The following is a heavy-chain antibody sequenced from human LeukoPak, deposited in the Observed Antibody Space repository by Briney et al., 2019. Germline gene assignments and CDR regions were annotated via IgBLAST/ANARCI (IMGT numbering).Heavy chain of an antibody. V-gene: IGHV3-49*03. CDR1: GFTFGDYA. Sequence: GGSLRLSCTASGFTFGDYAMSWFRQAPGKGLEWVGFIRSKAYGGTTEYAASVKGRFTISRDDSKSIAYLQMNSLKTEDTAVYYCTRDYYGSGSSGFDYWGQGTLVTVSS. CDR3: TRDYYGSGSSGFDY. D-gene: IGHD3-10*01. J-gene: IGHJ4*02. CDR2: IRSKAYGGTT.